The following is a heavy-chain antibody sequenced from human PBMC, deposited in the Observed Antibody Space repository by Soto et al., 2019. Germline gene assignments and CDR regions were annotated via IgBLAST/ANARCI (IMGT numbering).Heavy chain of an antibody. CDR3: ARKDYDFWSGYYTSHLRDYYYGMDV. V-gene: IGHV1-69*13. J-gene: IGHJ6*02. CDR2: IIPIFGTA. CDR1: GGTFSSYA. D-gene: IGHD3-3*01. Sequence: ASVKVSCKASGGTFSSYAISWVRQAPGQGLEWMGGIIPIFGTANYAQKFQGRVTITADESTSTAYMELSSLRSEDTAVYYCARKDYDFWSGYYTSHLRDYYYGMDVWGQGTTVTVSS.